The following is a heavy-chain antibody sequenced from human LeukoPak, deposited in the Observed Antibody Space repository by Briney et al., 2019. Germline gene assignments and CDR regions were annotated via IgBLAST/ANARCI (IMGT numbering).Heavy chain of an antibody. Sequence: GESLKISCKGSGYSFTNYWVGWVRQMPGKGLEWVGIIYPGDSDTRYSPTFQGHVTISADKSISTTYLQWSSLKASDTAMYYCARQPFGEGYYFDYWGQGTLVTVSS. D-gene: IGHD3-16*01. CDR2: IYPGDSDT. CDR1: GYSFTNYW. CDR3: ARQPFGEGYYFDY. J-gene: IGHJ4*02. V-gene: IGHV5-51*01.